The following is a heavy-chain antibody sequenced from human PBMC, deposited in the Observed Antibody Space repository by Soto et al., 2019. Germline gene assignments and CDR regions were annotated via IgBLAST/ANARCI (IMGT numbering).Heavy chain of an antibody. V-gene: IGHV3-30-3*01. CDR1: GFTFSSYA. J-gene: IGHJ4*02. CDR3: ARVGRRHHFDY. Sequence: QVQLVESGGGVVQPGRSLRLSCAASGFTFSSYAMHWVRQAPGKGLEWVAVISYDGSNKYYADSVKGRFTISRDNSKNTRFLQMNSLRAEDTAVYYGARVGRRHHFDYWGQGTLVTVSS. CDR2: ISYDGSNK.